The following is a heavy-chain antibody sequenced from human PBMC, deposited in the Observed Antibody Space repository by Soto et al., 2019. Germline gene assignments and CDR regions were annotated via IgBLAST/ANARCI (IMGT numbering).Heavy chain of an antibody. V-gene: IGHV3-15*07. J-gene: IGHJ5*02. CDR2: IKDKPETGAD. D-gene: IGHD2-15*01. CDR3: STVAMTPPPP. CDR1: GFFFNGAW. Sequence: EPQLVESGGGLVKPGGSLRLSCAASGFFFNGAWMNWVRQAPGKGLEWVGRIKDKPETGADDYAEPVKGRFTISRDDSKKMVFLQMGRLKAEDTAVYYCSTVAMTPPPPWGQGTLVTVSS.